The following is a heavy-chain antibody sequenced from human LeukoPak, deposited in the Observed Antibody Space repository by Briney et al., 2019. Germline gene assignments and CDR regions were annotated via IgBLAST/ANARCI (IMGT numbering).Heavy chain of an antibody. CDR3: AGWVSGSFAEYGMDV. CDR2: MNPNSGNT. Sequence: ASVKVSCKASGYTFTSYDINWVRQATGQGLEWMGWMNPNSGNTGYAQKFQGRVTMTRNTSISTAYMELSSLRSEDTAVYYCAGWVSGSFAEYGMDVWGQGTTVTVSS. D-gene: IGHD1-26*01. V-gene: IGHV1-8*01. J-gene: IGHJ6*02. CDR1: GYTFTSYD.